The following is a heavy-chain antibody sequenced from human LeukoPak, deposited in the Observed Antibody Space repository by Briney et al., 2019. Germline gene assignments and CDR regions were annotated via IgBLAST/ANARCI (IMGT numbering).Heavy chain of an antibody. D-gene: IGHD3-10*01. CDR1: GHTFTSYD. CDR3: ARSGFGSGASFDP. CDR2: MNPNSGDT. J-gene: IGHJ5*02. Sequence: ASVKVSCKASGHTFTSYDINWVRQAPGQGLEWMGWMNPNSGDTGYVQKFQGRVAMTRTTSTTTAYMELTSLRSEDTAVYYCARSGFGSGASFDPWGQGTLVTVSS. V-gene: IGHV1-8*01.